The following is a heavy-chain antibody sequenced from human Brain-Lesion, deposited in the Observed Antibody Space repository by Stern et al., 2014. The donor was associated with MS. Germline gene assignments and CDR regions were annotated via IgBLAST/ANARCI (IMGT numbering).Heavy chain of an antibody. D-gene: IGHD2-8*01. CDR1: GGSISRGGYY. Sequence: VQLLESGPGLVKPSQTLSLTCTVSGGSISRGGYYWSWIRQHPGKGLEWIGYIHYSGSTYYNSALKSRVTISRDTSKNQFSLNLNSVTAADTAVYYCARVGVYVQTGWFDPWGQGALVTVSS. CDR3: ARVGVYVQTGWFDP. CDR2: IHYSGST. J-gene: IGHJ5*02. V-gene: IGHV4-31*03.